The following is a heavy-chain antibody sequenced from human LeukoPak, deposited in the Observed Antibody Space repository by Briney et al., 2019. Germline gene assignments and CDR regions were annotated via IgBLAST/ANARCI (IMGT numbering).Heavy chain of an antibody. D-gene: IGHD1-26*01. CDR3: AKLWRGSHPRYFDH. CDR2: ITDSGGTT. J-gene: IGHJ4*02. Sequence: GGSLRLSCAASGFTFSSYAMSWVRQAPGKGLEWVSPITDSGGTTFYADSVKGRFTISRDNSKNTVYLQMNSLRAEDTAVYYCAKLWRGSHPRYFDHWGQGTLVTVSS. CDR1: GFTFSSYA. V-gene: IGHV3-23*01.